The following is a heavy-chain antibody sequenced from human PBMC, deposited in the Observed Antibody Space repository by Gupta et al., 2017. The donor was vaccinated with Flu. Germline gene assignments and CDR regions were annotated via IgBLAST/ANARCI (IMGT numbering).Heavy chain of an antibody. Sequence: MSWVRQAPGTGLEWVGRIKSKTDGGTTDYGAPAKGRFTISRDDSKNTLYLQMNNLEIEDTAVYYCVTSDCTSSSCYWSSTFWGQGTLVTVSA. J-gene: IGHJ4*02. CDR2: IKSKTDGGTT. V-gene: IGHV3-15*01. D-gene: IGHD2-2*01. CDR3: VTSDCTSSSCYWSSTF.